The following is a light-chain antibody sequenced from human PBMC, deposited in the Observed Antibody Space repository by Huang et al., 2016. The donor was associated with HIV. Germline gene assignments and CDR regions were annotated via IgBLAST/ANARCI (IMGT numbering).Light chain of an antibody. CDR1: RYVGTS. CDR3: QQRSSWPDT. CDR2: GAV. Sequence: EIDLTQSPAILSLSPGERATLSCRASRYVGTSLAWYHQKPGQAPRLLISGAVNRATDIPPRFSGSGSGTDFTLTITGVEPDDFGVYYCQQRSSWPDTFGGGTRVEV. V-gene: IGKV3-11*01. J-gene: IGKJ4*01.